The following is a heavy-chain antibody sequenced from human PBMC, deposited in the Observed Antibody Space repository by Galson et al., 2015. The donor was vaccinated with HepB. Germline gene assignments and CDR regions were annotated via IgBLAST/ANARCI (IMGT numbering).Heavy chain of an antibody. CDR1: GSIFRNYA. Sequence: SLRLSCAASGSIFRNYAMHWVRQAPGKGLEWVALISNDGTNKHYADSVKGRFTISRDNSKNTLFLQMNSLRAEDAAVYYCARAYVTSSDEAFDIWGQGTMVTVSS. CDR2: ISNDGTNK. J-gene: IGHJ3*02. V-gene: IGHV3-30-3*01. CDR3: ARAYVTSSDEAFDI. D-gene: IGHD4-11*01.